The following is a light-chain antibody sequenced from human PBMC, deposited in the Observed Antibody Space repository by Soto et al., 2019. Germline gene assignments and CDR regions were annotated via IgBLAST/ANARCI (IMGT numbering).Light chain of an antibody. CDR1: RDIGSD. CDR2: AAS. Sequence: ITHYPSSMSASVGDRRNITCRASRDIGSDLSWYQQKPGKAPTLLIYAASNLQSGVPSRFRGSRSGTEFTLTVSSLQPEDFATYYCLQYHDDSWTFGQGTKVDI. J-gene: IGKJ1*01. V-gene: IGKV1-6*01. CDR3: LQYHDDSWT.